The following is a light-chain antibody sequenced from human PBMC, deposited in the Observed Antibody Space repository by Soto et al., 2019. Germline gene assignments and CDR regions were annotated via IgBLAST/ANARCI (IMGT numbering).Light chain of an antibody. CDR2: GAS. V-gene: IGKV3D-15*01. CDR3: QQYNNWPPIT. J-gene: IGKJ5*01. CDR1: QSVSSN. Sequence: EIVMTHSPATLSVYPGEIATLSCRASQSVSSNLAWYQQKPGQAPRLLIYGASTRATGIPARFSGSGSGTEFTLTISSLQSEDFAVYYCQQYNNWPPITLGQGTRLEIK.